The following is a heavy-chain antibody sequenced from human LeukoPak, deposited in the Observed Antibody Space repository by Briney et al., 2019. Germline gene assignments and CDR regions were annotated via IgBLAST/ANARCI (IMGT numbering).Heavy chain of an antibody. CDR1: GFTFSSYG. D-gene: IGHD1/OR15-1a*01. CDR2: ISYDGSDK. J-gene: IGHJ4*02. CDR3: ARGRTGTFDY. V-gene: IGHV3-30*03. Sequence: GGSLRLSCAASGFTFSSYGMHWVRQAPGKGLEWVAVISYDGSDKYSADSVKGRSTTSRDNDKNTLYLQMNSLRAEDTAVYYCARGRTGTFDYWGQGTLVTVSS.